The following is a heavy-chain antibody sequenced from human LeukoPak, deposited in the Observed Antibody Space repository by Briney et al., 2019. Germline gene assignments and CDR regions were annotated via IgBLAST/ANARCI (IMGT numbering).Heavy chain of an antibody. CDR2: FDPEDGET. CDR3: ATAYDYYYGMDV. CDR1: GYTLTELS. Sequence: ASVKVSCKVSGYTLTELSMHWVRQAPGKGLEWMGGFDPEDGETIYAQKFQGRVTMTEDTSTDTTYMELSSLRSEDTAVYYCATAYDYYYGMDVWGQGTTVTVSS. J-gene: IGHJ6*02. V-gene: IGHV1-24*01.